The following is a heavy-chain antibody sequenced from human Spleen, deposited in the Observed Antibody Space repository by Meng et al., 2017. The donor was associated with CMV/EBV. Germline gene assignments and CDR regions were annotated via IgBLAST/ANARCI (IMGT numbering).Heavy chain of an antibody. J-gene: IGHJ5*01. V-gene: IGHV1-2*02. Sequence: ASVKVSCKSSGYTFTGYYMHWVRQAPGQGLEWMGWIHPNSGDTSYAQKFQGRVTMTSDTSINTAYMELSRLRSDDTAVYYCARDGYGAEVHNYLYCLDSWGQGTLVTVSS. CDR3: ARDGYGAEVHNYLYCLDS. D-gene: IGHD4-11*01. CDR1: GYTFTGYY. CDR2: IHPNSGDT.